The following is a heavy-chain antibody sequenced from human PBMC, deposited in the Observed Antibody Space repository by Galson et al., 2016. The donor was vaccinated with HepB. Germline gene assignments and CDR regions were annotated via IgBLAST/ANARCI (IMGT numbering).Heavy chain of an antibody. CDR2: LSGTTNYV. CDR1: GFDFSSYG. CDR3: VSGVFDS. V-gene: IGHV3-21*05. J-gene: IGHJ4*02. D-gene: IGHD2-8*01. Sequence: SLRLSCAASGFDFSSYGMNWVRQAPGKGLEWVSSLSGTTNYVFYADSVKGRFTISRDNAKHSVYLQMHSLTAEDTAFYYCVSGVFDSWGRGTLVTVSS.